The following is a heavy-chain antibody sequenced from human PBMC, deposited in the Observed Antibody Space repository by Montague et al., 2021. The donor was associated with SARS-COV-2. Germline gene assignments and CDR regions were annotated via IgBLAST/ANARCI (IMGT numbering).Heavy chain of an antibody. J-gene: IGHJ5*02. D-gene: IGHD2-15*01. Sequence: SETLSLTCTVSGGSIGSSSYYWGWIRQPPGKGLEWIGYIYYSGSTNYNPSLKSRVTISVDTSKNQFSLKLSSVTAADTAVYYCARALYCSGGSCYPNWFDPWGQGTLVTVSS. CDR3: ARALYCSGGSCYPNWFDP. V-gene: IGHV4-61*05. CDR1: GGSIGSSSYY. CDR2: IYYSGST.